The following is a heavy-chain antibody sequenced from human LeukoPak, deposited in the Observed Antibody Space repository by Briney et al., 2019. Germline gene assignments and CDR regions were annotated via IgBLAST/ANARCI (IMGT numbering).Heavy chain of an antibody. Sequence: PGGSLRLSCAASGFTFSSYAMHWARQAPGKGLEWVAVISYDGSNKYYADSVKGRFTISRDNSKNTLYLQMNSLRAEDTAVYYCARGYCSGGSCPNRYWGQGTLVTVSS. CDR1: GFTFSSYA. CDR3: ARGYCSGGSCPNRY. D-gene: IGHD2-15*01. J-gene: IGHJ4*02. CDR2: ISYDGSNK. V-gene: IGHV3-30*04.